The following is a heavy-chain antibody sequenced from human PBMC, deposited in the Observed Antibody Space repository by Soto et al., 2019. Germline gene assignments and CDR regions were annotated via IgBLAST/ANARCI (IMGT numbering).Heavy chain of an antibody. CDR3: ARVYDDSSGYYYVPKLYYSYYGMDV. J-gene: IGHJ6*02. D-gene: IGHD3-22*01. CDR2: ISAYNGNT. Sequence: QVQLVQSGAEVKKPGASVKVSCKASGYTFTSYGISWVRQDPGQGLEWMGWISAYNGNTNYAQKLQGRVTMTTDLSTSTAYMELRSLRSDDTAVYYCARVYDDSSGYYYVPKLYYSYYGMDVWGQGTTVTVSS. V-gene: IGHV1-18*01. CDR1: GYTFTSYG.